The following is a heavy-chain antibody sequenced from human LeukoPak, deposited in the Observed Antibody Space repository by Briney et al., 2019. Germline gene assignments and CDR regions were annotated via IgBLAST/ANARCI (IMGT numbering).Heavy chain of an antibody. V-gene: IGHV4-59*08. CDR1: GGSISSYY. CDR3: ARQGYCSGGSCGTYFDF. CDR2: IYYSGST. Sequence: PSETLSLTCTVSGGSISSYYWSWIRQPPGKRLEWIGFIYYSGSTTYNPSLKSRVTISVDTSKNQFSLKLSSVTAADTAVYYRARQGYCSGGSCGTYFDFWGQGTLVTVSS. D-gene: IGHD2-15*01. J-gene: IGHJ4*02.